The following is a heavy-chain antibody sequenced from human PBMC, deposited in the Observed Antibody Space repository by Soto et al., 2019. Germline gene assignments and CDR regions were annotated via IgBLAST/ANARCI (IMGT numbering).Heavy chain of an antibody. CDR1: GFTSSSYV. V-gene: IGHV3-21*01. CDR3: ASGITIFGVVIRRGYFDY. Sequence: VQLVESGGGVVQPGRSLRLSCEGSGFTSSSYVMHWVRQAPGKGLEWVSSISSSSSYIYYADSVKGRFTISRDNAKNSLYLQMNSLRAEDTAVYYCASGITIFGVVIRRGYFDYWGQGTLVTVSS. D-gene: IGHD3-3*01. J-gene: IGHJ4*02. CDR2: ISSSSSYI.